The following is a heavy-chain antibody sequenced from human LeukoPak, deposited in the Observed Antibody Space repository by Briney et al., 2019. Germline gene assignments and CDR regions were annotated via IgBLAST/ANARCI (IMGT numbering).Heavy chain of an antibody. D-gene: IGHD2-2*01. J-gene: IGHJ4*02. Sequence: SVKVSCKASGYTFTSYDINWVRQAPGQGLEWMGGIIPIFGTANYAQKFQGRVTITADKSTSTAYMELSSLRSEDTAVYYCARERGGPGYEGHFDYWGQGTLVTVSS. CDR3: ARERGGPGYEGHFDY. V-gene: IGHV1-69*06. CDR1: GYTFTSYD. CDR2: IIPIFGTA.